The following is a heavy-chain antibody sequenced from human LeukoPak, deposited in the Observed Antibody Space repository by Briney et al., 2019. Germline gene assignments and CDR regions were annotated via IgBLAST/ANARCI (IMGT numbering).Heavy chain of an antibody. Sequence: PGGSLRLSCAASGFTFSNHAMSWVRQAPGKGLEWVSAISGNGGTTYYADSVKGRFTISRDNSKNTLYLQMNGLRAEDTAPYYCAKDRLPVQRGIDYWGQGPLVTVSS. V-gene: IGHV3-23*01. J-gene: IGHJ4*02. D-gene: IGHD3-16*01. CDR2: ISGNGGTT. CDR1: GFTFSNHA. CDR3: AKDRLPVQRGIDY.